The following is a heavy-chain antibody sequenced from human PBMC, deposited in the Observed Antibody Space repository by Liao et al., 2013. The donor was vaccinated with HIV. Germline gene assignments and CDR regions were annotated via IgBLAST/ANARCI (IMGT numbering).Heavy chain of an antibody. CDR1: GGSISSYY. CDR2: IYTSGST. Sequence: QVQLQESGPGLVKPSETLSLTCTVSGGSISSYYWSWIRQPAGKGLEWIGHIYTSGSTNYNPSLKSRVTMSVDTFKNQFSLKLSSVTAADTAVYYCARVAPITHPARDTFDIWGQGTMVTVSS. CDR3: ARVAPITHPARDTFDI. V-gene: IGHV4-4*07. J-gene: IGHJ3*02. D-gene: IGHD3-3*01.